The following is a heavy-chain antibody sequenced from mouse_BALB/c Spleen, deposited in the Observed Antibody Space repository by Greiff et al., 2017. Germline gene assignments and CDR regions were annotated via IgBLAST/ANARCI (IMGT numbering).Heavy chain of an antibody. CDR1: GDSITSGY. V-gene: IGHV3-8*02. CDR2: ISYSGST. J-gene: IGHJ4*01. CDR3: ARWFITTATGAMDY. D-gene: IGHD1-2*01. Sequence: VQLKESGPSLVKPSQTLSLTCSVTGDSITSGYWNWIRKFPGNKLEYMGYISYSGSTYYNPSLKSRISITRDTSKNQYYLQLNSVTTEDTATYYCARWFITTATGAMDYWGQGTSVTVSS.